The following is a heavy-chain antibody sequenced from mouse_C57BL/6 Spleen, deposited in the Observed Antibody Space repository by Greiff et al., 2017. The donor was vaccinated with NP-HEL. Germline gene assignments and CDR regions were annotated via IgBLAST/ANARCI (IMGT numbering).Heavy chain of an antibody. J-gene: IGHJ3*01. CDR1: GYTFTDYN. D-gene: IGHD2-1*01. CDR2: INPNNGGT. V-gene: IGHV1-22*01. Sequence: VQLKESGPELVKPGASVKMSCKASGYTFTDYNMHWVKQSHGKSLEWIGYINPNNGGTSYNQQFKGKATLTVNKSSSTAYMELRSLTSEDSAVYYCARGDGKAWFAYWGQGTLVTVSA. CDR3: ARGDGKAWFAY.